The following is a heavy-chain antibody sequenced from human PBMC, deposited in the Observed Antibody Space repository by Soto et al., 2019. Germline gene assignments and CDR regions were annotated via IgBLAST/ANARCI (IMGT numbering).Heavy chain of an antibody. D-gene: IGHD5-12*01. Sequence: GESLKISCKGSGYSFTSYWISWVRQMPGKGLEWMGRIDPSDSYTNYSPSFQGHVTISADKSISTAYLQWSSLKASDTAMYYCARHVRGYSGYDYIDYWGQGTLVTVS. CDR3: ARHVRGYSGYDYIDY. CDR2: IDPSDSYT. J-gene: IGHJ4*02. CDR1: GYSFTSYW. V-gene: IGHV5-10-1*01.